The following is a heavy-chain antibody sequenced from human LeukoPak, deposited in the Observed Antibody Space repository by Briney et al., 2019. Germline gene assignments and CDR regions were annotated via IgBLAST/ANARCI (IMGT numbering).Heavy chain of an antibody. CDR3: ARVFYDSSGPFDY. CDR2: FNPNSGGT. Sequence: ASVKVSCKASGYTFTGYYMHWVRQAPGQGLEWMGRFNPNSGGTNYAQKFQGRVTMTRDTSISTAYMELSRLRSDDTAVYYCARVFYDSSGPFDYWGQGTLVTVSS. D-gene: IGHD3-22*01. V-gene: IGHV1-2*06. CDR1: GYTFTGYY. J-gene: IGHJ4*02.